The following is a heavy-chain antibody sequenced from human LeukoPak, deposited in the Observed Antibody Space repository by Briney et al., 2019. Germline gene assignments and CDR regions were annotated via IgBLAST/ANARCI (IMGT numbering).Heavy chain of an antibody. CDR1: GVSIYIFY. D-gene: IGHD2-15*01. V-gene: IGHV4-4*07. Sequence: SETLSLTCTVSGVSIYIFYWGWIRHPAGEGLEWSGRIYTTVTTSYNPSLKSRLIISVDTSKNQFYLKLTSVTAADTAMLYCARAGYTNCYHSLDYWGQGTLVSVSS. CDR3: ARAGYTNCYHSLDY. CDR2: IYTTVTT. J-gene: IGHJ4*02.